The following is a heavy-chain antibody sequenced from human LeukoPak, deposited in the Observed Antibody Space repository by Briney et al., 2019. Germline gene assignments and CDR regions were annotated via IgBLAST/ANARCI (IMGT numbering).Heavy chain of an antibody. CDR3: AKDYGDTAGAGLDS. J-gene: IGHJ4*02. CDR1: GFTFSHHG. D-gene: IGHD5-18*01. V-gene: IGHV3-30*18. CDR2: ISFDGSDH. Sequence: PGGSLRLSCAATGFTFSHHGMHWVRQAPGKGLEWVAAISFDGSDHYYADSVKGRFTMSRDNSKNTVCLQMNSLRAEDTAVYYCAKDYGDTAGAGLDSWGQGSLVTVSS.